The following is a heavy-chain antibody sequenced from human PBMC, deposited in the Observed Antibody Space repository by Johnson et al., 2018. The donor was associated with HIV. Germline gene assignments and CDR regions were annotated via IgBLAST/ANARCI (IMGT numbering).Heavy chain of an antibody. CDR3: AKISSVTVLSVPSNAFDV. Sequence: QMLLVESGGGLVQPGGSLRLSCAASGFTFSSYWMSWVRQAPGKGLEWVAVISYDGSNKYYADSVKGRFTISRDNSKNTLYLQMNSLRAGDTAVYYCAKISSVTVLSVPSNAFDVWGQGTMDTVSS. CDR1: GFTFSSYW. D-gene: IGHD4-11*01. CDR2: ISYDGSNK. V-gene: IGHV3-30-3*02. J-gene: IGHJ3*01.